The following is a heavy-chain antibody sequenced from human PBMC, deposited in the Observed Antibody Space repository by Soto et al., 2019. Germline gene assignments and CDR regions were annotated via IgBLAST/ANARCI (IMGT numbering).Heavy chain of an antibody. CDR3: ASSGSSAWHQYFDY. Sequence: PGGSLRLSCAASGFSFSRSWMSWVRQAPGKGLEWVAYIKQDGSEKYYVDSVKGRFTISRDNAKNSLYLQMNSLRAEDTALYYCASSGSSAWHQYFDYWGQGTLVTVSS. V-gene: IGHV3-7*01. J-gene: IGHJ4*02. D-gene: IGHD6-19*01. CDR1: GFSFSRSW. CDR2: IKQDGSEK.